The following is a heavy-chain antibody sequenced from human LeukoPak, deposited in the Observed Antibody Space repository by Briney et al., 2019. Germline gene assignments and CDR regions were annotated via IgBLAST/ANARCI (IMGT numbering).Heavy chain of an antibody. D-gene: IGHD2-2*02. J-gene: IGHJ4*02. CDR3: ARDPGYCSSTSCYKFFDY. Sequence: PGGSLRLSCAASGFTFSGYAMNWVRQAPGKGLEWVSGISGSGAGTYYADSVKGRFTISRDNAKNSLYLQMNSLRAEDTAVYYCARDPGYCSSTSCYKFFDYWGQGTLVTVSS. V-gene: IGHV3-23*01. CDR1: GFTFSGYA. CDR2: ISGSGAGT.